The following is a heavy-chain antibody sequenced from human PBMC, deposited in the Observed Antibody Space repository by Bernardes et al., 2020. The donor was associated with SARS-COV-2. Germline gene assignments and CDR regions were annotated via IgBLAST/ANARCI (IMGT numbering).Heavy chain of an antibody. J-gene: IGHJ1*01. CDR1: GFIFSSYW. D-gene: IGHD2-21*02. V-gene: IGHV3-74*01. CDR3: ARVGPGSARDAEYFQH. CDR2: INSEK. Sequence: GGSLRLSCAASGFIFSSYWMHWVRQAPGKGLVWVSRINSEKYYVDSVKGRFTISRDNAKNSLYLQMNSLRAEDTAVYYCARVGPGSARDAEYFQHWGQGTLVTVSS.